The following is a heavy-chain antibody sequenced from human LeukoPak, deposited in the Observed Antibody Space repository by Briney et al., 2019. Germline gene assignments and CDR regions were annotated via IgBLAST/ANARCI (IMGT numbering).Heavy chain of an antibody. CDR2: ISYDGSNK. CDR3: AKDEVKYYGSGSYSQLDF. J-gene: IGHJ4*02. D-gene: IGHD3-10*01. Sequence: GGSLRLSCAASGFTFSSYGMHWVRQAPGKGLEWVAIISYDGSNKYYADSVKGRFTISRDNSKNTLHLQMNSLRAEDTAVYYCAKDEVKYYGSGSYSQLDFWGQGTLVTVSS. CDR1: GFTFSSYG. V-gene: IGHV3-30*18.